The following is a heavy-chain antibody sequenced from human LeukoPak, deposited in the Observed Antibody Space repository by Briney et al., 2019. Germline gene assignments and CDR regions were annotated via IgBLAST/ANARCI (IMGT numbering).Heavy chain of an antibody. V-gene: IGHV1-69*13. CDR3: AIPQHDYGDYDY. CDR1: GGTFSSYA. D-gene: IGHD4-17*01. Sequence: ASVKVSCKASGGTFSSYAISWVRQAPGQGLEWMGGIIPIFGTANYAQKFQGRVTITADESTSTAYMELSSLRSEDTAVYYCAIPQHDYGDYDYWGQGTLVTVSS. J-gene: IGHJ4*02. CDR2: IIPIFGTA.